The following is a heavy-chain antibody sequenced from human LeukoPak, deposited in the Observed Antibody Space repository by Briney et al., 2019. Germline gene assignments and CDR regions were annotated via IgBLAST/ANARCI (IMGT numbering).Heavy chain of an antibody. CDR1: GFTFSSFW. CDR3: ARPYCGGDCYSYAEYFQH. CDR2: IKQDGSEK. J-gene: IGHJ1*01. D-gene: IGHD2-21*01. Sequence: GGSLRLSCAASGFTFSSFWMSWVRKAPGKGLEWVANIKQDGSEKYYVDSVKGRFTISRDNAKNSLYLQMNSLRAEDTAVYYCARPYCGGDCYSYAEYFQHWGQGTLVTVSS. V-gene: IGHV3-7*01.